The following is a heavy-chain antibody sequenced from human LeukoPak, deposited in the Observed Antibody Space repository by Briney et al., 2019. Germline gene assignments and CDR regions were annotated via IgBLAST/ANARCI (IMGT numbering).Heavy chain of an antibody. J-gene: IGHJ3*02. CDR2: INPNSGGT. D-gene: IGHD5-24*01. V-gene: IGHV1-2*02. Sequence: ASVKVSCKASGYTFTSYDINWVRQATGQGLEWMGWINPNSGGTNYAQKFQGRVTMTRDTSISTAYMELSRLRSDDTAVYYCASWWLQSNDAFDIWGQGTMVTVSS. CDR3: ASWWLQSNDAFDI. CDR1: GYTFTSYD.